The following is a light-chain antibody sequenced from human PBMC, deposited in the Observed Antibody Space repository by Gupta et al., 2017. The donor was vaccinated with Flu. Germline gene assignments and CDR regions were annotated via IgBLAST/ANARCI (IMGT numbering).Light chain of an antibody. V-gene: IGKV3-11*01. CDR3: QHRSNCPFT. J-gene: IGKJ5*01. CDR1: QSVSSY. CDR2: DAS. Sequence: EIVLTQSPATLSLSPGERATLSCRASQSVSSYLAWYQQKPGQAPRLLIYDASNRATGIPARFSGSGSGTEFTLTISSREPEDFAVYYCQHRSNCPFTFGQGTRVDIK.